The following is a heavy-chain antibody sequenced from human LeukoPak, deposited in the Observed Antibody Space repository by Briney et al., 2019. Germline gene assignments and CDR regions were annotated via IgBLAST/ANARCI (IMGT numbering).Heavy chain of an antibody. CDR2: IYYSGST. D-gene: IGHD1-1*01. CDR1: GGSISSSSYY. CDR3: ARQRANWNRPLYFDY. J-gene: IGHJ4*02. V-gene: IGHV4-61*05. Sequence: ASETLSLTCTVSGGSISSSSYYWGWIRQPPGKGLEWIGYIYYSGSTNYNPSLRSRVSMSGDTSQNQFSLNLSSVTAADTAVYYCARQRANWNRPLYFDYWGQGTRVTVSS.